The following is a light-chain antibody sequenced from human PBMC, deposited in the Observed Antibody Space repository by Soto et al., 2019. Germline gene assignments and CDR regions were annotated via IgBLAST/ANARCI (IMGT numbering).Light chain of an antibody. J-gene: IGLJ2*01. CDR1: SSDVGGYNY. V-gene: IGLV2-14*01. Sequence: QSVLTQPASVSGSPGQSITISCTGTSSDVGGYNYVSWYQQHPGKAPKLTIYDVSNRPSGVSNRFSGSKSGNTDSLTISGLQAEDEADYYCSSYTSSSTLAVFGGGTKVTVL. CDR3: SSYTSSSTLAV. CDR2: DVS.